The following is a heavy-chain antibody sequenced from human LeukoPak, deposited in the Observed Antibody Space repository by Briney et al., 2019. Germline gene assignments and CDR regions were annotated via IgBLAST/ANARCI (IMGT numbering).Heavy chain of an antibody. CDR2: IKQDGSEK. CDR1: GLTLSSNW. Sequence: GGSLRLSCAASGLTLSSNWMSWVRQAPGKGLEWVANIKQDGSEKYYVDSVKGRFTISRDNAENSLYLQMNSLRAEDTAVYYCARLRGYSYGSPRFDYWGQGTLVTVSS. V-gene: IGHV3-7*01. D-gene: IGHD5-18*01. J-gene: IGHJ4*02. CDR3: ARLRGYSYGSPRFDY.